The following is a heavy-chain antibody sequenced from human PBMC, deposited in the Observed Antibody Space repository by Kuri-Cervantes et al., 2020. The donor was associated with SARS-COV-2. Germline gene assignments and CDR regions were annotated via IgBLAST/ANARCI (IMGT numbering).Heavy chain of an antibody. CDR3: AKDRFGVHDF. CDR2: ISDDGKKK. CDR1: GVNFSTTD. Sequence: GESLKISCTASGVNFSTTDMHWVRQTPGKGLEWVAVISDDGKKKKCVASGKGRFTISRDNSQNTLYLQVKSLKSEDTAMYYCAKDRFGVHDFWGQGTLVTVSS. J-gene: IGHJ4*02. V-gene: IGHV3-30*18. D-gene: IGHD2-8*01.